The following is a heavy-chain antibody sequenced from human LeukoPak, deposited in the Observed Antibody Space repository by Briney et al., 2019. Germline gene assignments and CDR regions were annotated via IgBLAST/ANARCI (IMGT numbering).Heavy chain of an antibody. CDR2: INHSGST. Sequence: NPSETLSLTCAVYGGSFSGYYWSWIRQPPGKGLEWIGEINHSGSTNYNPSLKSRVTISVDTSKNQFSLKLSSVTAADTAVYYCARRPYSSSYYYFDYWGQGTLVTVSS. CDR1: GGSFSGYY. J-gene: IGHJ4*02. D-gene: IGHD6-13*01. CDR3: ARRPYSSSYYYFDY. V-gene: IGHV4-34*01.